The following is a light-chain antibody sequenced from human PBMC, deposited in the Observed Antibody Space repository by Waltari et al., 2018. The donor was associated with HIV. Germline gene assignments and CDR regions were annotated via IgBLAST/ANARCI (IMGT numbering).Light chain of an antibody. J-gene: IGKJ1*01. V-gene: IGKV1-39*01. CDR3: QQTYNSPRK. CDR2: AAS. Sequence: DIQMTQSPSSLSASIGDRVTITCRAIQSISRSLNWYQQKPGKAPKVLIHAASNLQSGFPSRFSGSGSGTDFTLTISSLQPEDFATYYCQQTYNSPRKFGQGTKVEIK. CDR1: QSISRS.